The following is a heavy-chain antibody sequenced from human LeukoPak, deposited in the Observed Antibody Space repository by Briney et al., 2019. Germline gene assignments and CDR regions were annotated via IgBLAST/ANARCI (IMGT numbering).Heavy chain of an antibody. CDR2: IIHIFGTA. Sequence: SVKVSCKASGGTFSSYAISWVRQAPGQGLEWMGGIIHIFGTANYAQKFQGRVTITADESTSTAYMELSSLRSEDTAVYYCARVTLYDFWSGYYNWFDPWGQGTLVTVSS. CDR1: GGTFSSYA. J-gene: IGHJ5*02. V-gene: IGHV1-69*13. D-gene: IGHD3-3*01. CDR3: ARVTLYDFWSGYYNWFDP.